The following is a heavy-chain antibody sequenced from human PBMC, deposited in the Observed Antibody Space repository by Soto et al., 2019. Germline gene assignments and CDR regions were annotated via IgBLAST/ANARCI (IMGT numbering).Heavy chain of an antibody. D-gene: IGHD2-15*01. CDR3: AKDKWYCSGGSCLNWFDP. CDR1: GFTFSSYA. J-gene: IGHJ5*02. CDR2: ISGSGGST. Sequence: GGSLRLSCAASGFTFSSYAMSWVRQAPGKGLEWVSAISGSGGSTYYADSVKGRFTISRDNSKNTLYLQMNSLRAEDTAVYYCAKDKWYCSGGSCLNWFDPWGQGTLVTVSS. V-gene: IGHV3-23*01.